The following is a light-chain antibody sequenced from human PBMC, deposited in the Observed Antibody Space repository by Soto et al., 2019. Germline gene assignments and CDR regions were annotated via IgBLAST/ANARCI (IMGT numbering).Light chain of an antibody. CDR2: EVI. CDR1: SSDVGGYNY. V-gene: IGLV2-14*01. J-gene: IGLJ1*01. Sequence: QSALTQPASVSGSPGQSITISCTGTSSDVGGYNYVSWYQQYPGKAPKLMIYEVINRPPGDSNRFSSSKSGITASQTIAVLQADQVAEYYCTTHRGSSTYVFGTGTKVTVL. CDR3: TTHRGSSTYV.